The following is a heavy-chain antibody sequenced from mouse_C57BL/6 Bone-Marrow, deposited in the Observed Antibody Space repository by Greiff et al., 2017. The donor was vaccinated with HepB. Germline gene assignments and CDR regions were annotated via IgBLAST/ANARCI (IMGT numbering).Heavy chain of an antibody. CDR3: ARGGNDARFAY. V-gene: IGHV1-76*01. Sequence: VQLQESGAELVRPGASVKLSCKASGYTFTDYYINWVKQRPGQGLEWIARIYPGSGNTYYNEKFKGKATLTAEKSSSTAYMQLSSLTSEDSAIYFCARGGNDARFAYWGQGTLVTVSA. CDR2: IYPGSGNT. D-gene: IGHD2-3*01. J-gene: IGHJ3*01. CDR1: GYTFTDYY.